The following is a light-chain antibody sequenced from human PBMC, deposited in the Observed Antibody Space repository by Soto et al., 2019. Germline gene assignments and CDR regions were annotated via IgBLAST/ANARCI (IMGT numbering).Light chain of an antibody. Sequence: DILMTQSPSTLSASVGDRVTITCRASQNIGRWLAWYQQKPGKAPKLLICDASSLESGVPSRFSGAGSGTEFTLTISILQPDDFATYYCLQYNTYRAFGQGTKVEVK. CDR3: LQYNTYRA. J-gene: IGKJ1*01. CDR1: QNIGRW. CDR2: DAS. V-gene: IGKV1-5*01.